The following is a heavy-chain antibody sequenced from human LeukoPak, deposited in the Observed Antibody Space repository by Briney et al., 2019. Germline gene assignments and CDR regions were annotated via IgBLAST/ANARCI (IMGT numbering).Heavy chain of an antibody. J-gene: IGHJ4*02. CDR2: ISNDGTKK. CDR1: GFSFSEYG. Sequence: QPGRSLRLSCTASGFSFSEYGLHWVRQAPGKGLEWVAFISNDGTKKFYAGSVRGRFVISRDTSKRTLYLQLNSLRPEDTAVYFCTRGAKRTALTLEAFKVWGQGTLVTVSS. D-gene: IGHD2-21*02. V-gene: IGHV3-30*09. CDR3: TRGAKRTALTLEAFKV.